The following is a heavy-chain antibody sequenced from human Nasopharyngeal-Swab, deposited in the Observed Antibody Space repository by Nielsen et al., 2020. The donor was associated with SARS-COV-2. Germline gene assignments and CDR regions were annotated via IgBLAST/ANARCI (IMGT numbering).Heavy chain of an antibody. CDR1: AYTFSVYP. Sequence: ASVKVSCKGSAYTFSVYPMHWVRQAPGQGLQWMGWLNGGNGDTKSSQEFEGRLSITRDASTSTAYMELSSLTSEDTAIYYCATGTGTVAFDFWGQGTLLSVSS. CDR3: ATGTGTVAFDF. CDR2: LNGGNGDT. J-gene: IGHJ4*02. D-gene: IGHD4-11*01. V-gene: IGHV1-3*01.